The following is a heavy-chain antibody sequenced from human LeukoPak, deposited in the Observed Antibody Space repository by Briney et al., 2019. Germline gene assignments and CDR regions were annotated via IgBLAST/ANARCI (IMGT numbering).Heavy chain of an antibody. CDR3: ASRPGYYYDSSGYYHKSEFDY. V-gene: IGHV4-39*07. Sequence: SETLSLTCTVSGGSISSSSYYWGWIRQPPGKGLEWIGSIYYSGSTYYNPSLKSRVTISVDTSKNQFSLKLSSVTAADTAVYYCASRPGYYYDSSGYYHKSEFDYWGQGTLVTVSS. CDR2: IYYSGST. CDR1: GGSISSSSYY. D-gene: IGHD3-22*01. J-gene: IGHJ4*02.